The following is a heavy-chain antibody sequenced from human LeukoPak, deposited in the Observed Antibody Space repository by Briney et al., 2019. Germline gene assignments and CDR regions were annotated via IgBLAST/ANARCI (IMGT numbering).Heavy chain of an antibody. CDR1: GYTFTSYG. CDR3: ARDIRQYYYDSSGYSRTIDY. V-gene: IGHV1-18*01. CDR2: ISAYNGNT. Sequence: ASVKVSCKASGYTFTSYGISWVRQAPGQGLEWMGWISAYNGNTNYAQKLQGRVTMTTDTSTSTAYMELRRLRSDDTAVYYCARDIRQYYYDSSGYSRTIDYWGQGTLVTVSS. D-gene: IGHD3-22*01. J-gene: IGHJ4*02.